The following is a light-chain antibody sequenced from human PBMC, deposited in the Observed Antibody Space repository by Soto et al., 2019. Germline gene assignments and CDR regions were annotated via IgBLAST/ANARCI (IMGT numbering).Light chain of an antibody. CDR1: QSVSNY. V-gene: IGKV3-11*01. Sequence: EIVLAQSPATLSLSPGERATLSCRASQSVSNYLAWYQQRPGQAPRLLIYDASNRATGIPARFSGSGSGTDFTLTISGLEPEDFAIYYCQHRNNRPFSFGPGTKVDIK. CDR3: QHRNNRPFS. CDR2: DAS. J-gene: IGKJ3*01.